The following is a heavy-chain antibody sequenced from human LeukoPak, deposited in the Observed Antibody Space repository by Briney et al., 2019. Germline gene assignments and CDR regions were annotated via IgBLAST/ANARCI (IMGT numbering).Heavy chain of an antibody. CDR2: IITIFGTA. D-gene: IGHD6-19*01. CDR3: ARDPVAGTNVY. J-gene: IGHJ4*02. Sequence: AVKDSPKASVGTPSSYAISWVRQAPGQGGGWMGGIITIFGTANYAQKIQGRVTITADESTRTAYMELSSLRSEDTAVYECARDPVAGTNVYWGQGTLVTVSS. CDR1: VGTPSSYA. V-gene: IGHV1-69*13.